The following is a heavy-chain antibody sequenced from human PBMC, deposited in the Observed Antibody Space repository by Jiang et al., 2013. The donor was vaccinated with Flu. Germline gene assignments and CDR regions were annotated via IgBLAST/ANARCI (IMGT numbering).Heavy chain of an antibody. CDR3: ARGHGYSYGSFYFDY. D-gene: IGHD5-18*01. J-gene: IGHJ4*02. CDR2: IYDSGRT. Sequence: GPGLVKPSETLSLSCTVSGGSTTTYFWNWIRQPPGKGLEWIGYIYDSGRTNYNPSLRSRVTISEDPSKNQFSLKLTSVAAADTAAYYCARGHGYSYGSFYFDYWGQGTLVTVSS. V-gene: IGHV4-59*01. CDR1: GGSTTTYF.